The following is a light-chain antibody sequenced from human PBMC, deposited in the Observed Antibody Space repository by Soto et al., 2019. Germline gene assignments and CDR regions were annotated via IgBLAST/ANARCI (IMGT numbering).Light chain of an antibody. CDR1: QSVSSN. J-gene: IGKJ1*01. V-gene: IGKV3-15*01. CDR2: GAS. CDR3: QQYNNWPPVRT. Sequence: EIVMTQSPATLSVSPGERATLSCRASQSVSSNLAWYQQKPGPAPRLLIYGASTRATGIPARFSGSGSGTEFTLTISSLQSEDFAVYYCQQYNNWPPVRTFGQGTKVEIK.